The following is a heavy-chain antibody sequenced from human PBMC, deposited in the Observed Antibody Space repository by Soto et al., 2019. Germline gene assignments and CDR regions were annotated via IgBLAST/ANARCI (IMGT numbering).Heavy chain of an antibody. V-gene: IGHV5-51*01. CDR1: GYRFTSYW. D-gene: IGHD6-13*01. Sequence: GESLKISCKGFGYRFTSYWIGWVRQMPGKGLEWMGIIYPGDSDTRYSPSFQGQVTISADKSISTAYLQWSSLKASDTAMYYCARTSAAGKYYDGMDVWGQGTTVTVSS. CDR3: ARTSAAGKYYDGMDV. CDR2: IYPGDSDT. J-gene: IGHJ6*02.